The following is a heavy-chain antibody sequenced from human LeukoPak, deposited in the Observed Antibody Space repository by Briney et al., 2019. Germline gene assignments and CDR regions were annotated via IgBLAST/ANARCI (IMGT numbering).Heavy chain of an antibody. D-gene: IGHD3-22*01. V-gene: IGHV4-59*08. CDR3: ARHGTSRITMNH. Sequence: SEPLSLTCPVSGGSISPYYWSWIRQPPGEGLGWIGYIFYSGSTNYNPSLKSPVTISVATSKNQFSLKLSSVTAADTAVYYCARHGTSRITMNHWGQGTLVTVSS. CDR2: IFYSGST. CDR1: GGSISPYY. J-gene: IGHJ4*02.